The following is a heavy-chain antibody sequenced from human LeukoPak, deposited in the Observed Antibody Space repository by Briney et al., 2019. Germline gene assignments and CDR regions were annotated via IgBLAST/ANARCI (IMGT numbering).Heavy chain of an antibody. V-gene: IGHV4-59*01. Sequence: SETLSLPCTVSGVSTSSYFWSWIRQPPGKGLEWIGYIYYSGSTNYNPSLKSRVTISVDTSKNQFSLKLSSVTAADTAVYYCARGGDGYNVHFDYWGQGTLVTVSS. CDR2: IYYSGST. J-gene: IGHJ4*02. CDR3: ARGGDGYNVHFDY. CDR1: GVSTSSYF. D-gene: IGHD5-24*01.